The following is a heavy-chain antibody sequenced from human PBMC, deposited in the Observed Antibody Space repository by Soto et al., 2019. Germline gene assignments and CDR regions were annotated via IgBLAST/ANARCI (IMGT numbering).Heavy chain of an antibody. CDR2: IKQDGSEK. CDR1: GFSFSHYS. V-gene: IGHV3-7*03. Sequence: PGASLRHSCAASGFSFSHYSMTCVRQAPGKGLGWVANIKQDGSEKFYNASGKDRFTISRDNAKNSLYLQLNGLSTDDTGVYYSPKDGGSDSYYFDFCGRGSLVTFSS. D-gene: IGHD2-21*02. CDR3: PKDGGSDSYYFDF. J-gene: IGHJ4*02.